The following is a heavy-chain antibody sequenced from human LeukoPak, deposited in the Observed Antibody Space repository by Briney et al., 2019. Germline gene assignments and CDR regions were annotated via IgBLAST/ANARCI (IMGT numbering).Heavy chain of an antibody. V-gene: IGHV4-39*07. CDR1: GGSISSGSYY. D-gene: IGHD3-22*01. J-gene: IGHJ4*02. Sequence: SQTLSLTCTVSGGSISSGSYYWSWIRQPPGKGLEWIGEINHSGSTNYNPSLKSRVTISVDTSKNQFSLKLSSVTAADTAVYYCARRQYYYDSSGYYASVKYYFDYWGQGTLVTVSS. CDR2: INHSGST. CDR3: ARRQYYYDSSGYYASVKYYFDY.